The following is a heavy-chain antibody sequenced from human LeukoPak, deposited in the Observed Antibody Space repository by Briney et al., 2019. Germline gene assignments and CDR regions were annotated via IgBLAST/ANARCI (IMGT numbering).Heavy chain of an antibody. Sequence: PSQTLSLTCTVSGGSISSGGYYWSWIRQHPGKGLEWIGYIYYSGSTYYNPSLKSRVTISVDTSKNQFSLKLSSVTAADTAVYYCARDVVVPADNWFDPWGQGTLVTVSS. CDR2: IYYSGST. D-gene: IGHD2-2*01. J-gene: IGHJ5*02. CDR3: ARDVVVPADNWFDP. V-gene: IGHV4-31*03. CDR1: GGSISSGGYY.